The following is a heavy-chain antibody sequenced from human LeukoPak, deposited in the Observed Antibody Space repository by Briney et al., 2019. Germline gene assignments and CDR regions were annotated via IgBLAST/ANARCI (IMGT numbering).Heavy chain of an antibody. D-gene: IGHD3-10*01. J-gene: IGHJ4*02. CDR1: GFTVSNNY. V-gene: IGHV3-53*01. CDR3: ARARLTYGSGSYYFDY. Sequence: GGSLRLSCAASGFTVSNNYMSWVRQAPGKGLEWVSVIYSGGSTYYADSVKGRFTISRDNSKNTLYLQMNSLRAEDTAVYYCARARLTYGSGSYYFDYWGQGTLVTVSS. CDR2: IYSGGST.